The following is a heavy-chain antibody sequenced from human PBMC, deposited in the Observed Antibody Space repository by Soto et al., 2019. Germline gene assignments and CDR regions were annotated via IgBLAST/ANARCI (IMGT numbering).Heavy chain of an antibody. Sequence: SETLYLTCAVSGGSISSSNWWSWVSQPPGKGLEWIGEIYHSGSTNYNPSLKSRVTISVDASRNQFSLIVNSVTAADTAVYYCARGVLHWGQGTLVTGSS. CDR2: IYHSGST. V-gene: IGHV4-4*02. J-gene: IGHJ4*01. CDR1: GGSISSSNW. CDR3: ARGVLH.